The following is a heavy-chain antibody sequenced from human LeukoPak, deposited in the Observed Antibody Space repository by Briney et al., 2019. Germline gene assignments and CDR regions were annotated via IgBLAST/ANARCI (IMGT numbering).Heavy chain of an antibody. CDR1: GFSFSSYA. CDR2: ISGSGGST. J-gene: IGHJ4*02. Sequence: PGGSLRLSCAASGFSFSSYAMIWVRQAPGKGLEWVSAISGSGGSTYYADSVRGRFTVSRGNSKNTLYLQMNSLRAEDTAVYYCAKDQLNYFDYWGQGTLVTVSS. CDR3: AKDQLNYFDY. V-gene: IGHV3-23*01. D-gene: IGHD1-1*01.